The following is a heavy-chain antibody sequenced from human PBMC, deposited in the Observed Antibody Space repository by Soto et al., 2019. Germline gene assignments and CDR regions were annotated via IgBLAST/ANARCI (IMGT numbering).Heavy chain of an antibody. J-gene: IGHJ4*02. V-gene: IGHV4-31*03. CDR3: ERAKFNRGVMDQFDY. D-gene: IGHD3-10*01. CDR2: FYYTGSI. CDR1: GRFISRSPYY. Sequence: SETLSLTCIVSGRFISRSPYYWXWIRQHPGKGPEWIGNFYYTGSIHYNPSLESRVTIAADTSKNQLSLILSSVTAADTAVYYCERAKFNRGVMDQFDYWGQGALVTVS.